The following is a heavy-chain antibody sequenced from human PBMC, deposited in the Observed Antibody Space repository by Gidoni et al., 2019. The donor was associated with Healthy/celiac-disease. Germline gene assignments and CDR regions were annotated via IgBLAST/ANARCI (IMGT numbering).Heavy chain of an antibody. D-gene: IGHD7-27*01. CDR3: ARAPPNWGGFDY. Sequence: QVQLQESGPGLVQPSQPLSLTCTVSGGSISSGAYYWSWIRQHPGKGLEWIGYIYYSGSTYYNPSLKSRVTISVDTSKNQFSLKLSSVTAADTAVYYCARAPPNWGGFDYWGQGTLVTVSS. J-gene: IGHJ4*02. CDR2: IYYSGST. CDR1: GGSISSGAYY. V-gene: IGHV4-31*03.